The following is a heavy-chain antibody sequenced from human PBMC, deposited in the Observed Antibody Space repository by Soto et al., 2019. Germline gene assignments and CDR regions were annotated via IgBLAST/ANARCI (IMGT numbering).Heavy chain of an antibody. D-gene: IGHD6-19*01. CDR3: ASRSSGWYFDY. V-gene: IGHV3-23*01. J-gene: IGHJ4*02. Sequence: EVQLLESGGGLVQPGGSLRLSCAASGFTFSSYAMSWVRQAPGKGLEWVSVISGSGGSTYYADSVKGRFTISRDNSKTTLDLQMNSLRAEDTAVYYCASRSSGWYFDYWGQGTLVTVSS. CDR2: ISGSGGST. CDR1: GFTFSSYA.